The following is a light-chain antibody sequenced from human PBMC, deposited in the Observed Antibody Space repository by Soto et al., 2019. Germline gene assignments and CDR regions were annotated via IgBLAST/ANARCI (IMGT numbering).Light chain of an antibody. J-gene: IGKJ4*01. CDR3: QQYGSAPLT. Sequence: EIVLTQYPGTLSLSPGERANLSCRASQSVSNNYLAWYQQKHGQAPRLLIYGASSRATGIPDRINGSGSGTCFTLTISRLEPEYFAVYYCQQYGSAPLTFGGGTKVEIK. CDR1: QSVSNNY. V-gene: IGKV3-20*01. CDR2: GAS.